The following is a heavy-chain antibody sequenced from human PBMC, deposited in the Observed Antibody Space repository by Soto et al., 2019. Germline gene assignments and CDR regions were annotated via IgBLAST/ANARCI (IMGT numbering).Heavy chain of an antibody. CDR2: IYYSGST. CDR1: GGSISSSSYY. CDR3: ARHVSDFWSGPRPVYYYMDV. V-gene: IGHV4-39*01. Sequence: PSETLSLTCTVSGGSISSSSYYWGWIRQPPGKGLEWIGSIYYSGSTYYNPSLKSRVTISVDTSKNQFSLKLTSVTAADTAVYYCARHVSDFWSGPRPVYYYMDVWGKGATVTVSS. D-gene: IGHD3-3*01. J-gene: IGHJ6*03.